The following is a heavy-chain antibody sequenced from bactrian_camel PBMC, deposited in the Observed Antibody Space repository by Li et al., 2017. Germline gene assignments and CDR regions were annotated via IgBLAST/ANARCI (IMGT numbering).Heavy chain of an antibody. V-gene: IGHV3S40*01. J-gene: IGHJ4*01. CDR1: GFLFSSYV. Sequence: DVQLVESGGGLVQPGGSLRLSCAASGFLFSSYVMIWVRQAPGKGLEWVSHIDSDGGRTYYSDSVKGRFTISRDDAKSTVYLQLNSLQIEDTGMYYCSNGKDRTGWKTPGPGTQVTVS. CDR2: IDSDGGRT. D-gene: IGHD5*01.